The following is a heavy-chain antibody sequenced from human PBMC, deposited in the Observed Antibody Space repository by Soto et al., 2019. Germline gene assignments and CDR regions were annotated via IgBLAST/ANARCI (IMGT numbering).Heavy chain of an antibody. CDR3: AKDLGQQWLAHHFDY. D-gene: IGHD6-19*01. V-gene: IGHV3-23*01. Sequence: EVQLLESGGGLVQPGGSLRLSCAASGFTFSSYAMSWVRQAPGKGLEWVSAISGSGGSTYYADSVKGRFTISRDNSKNTLYRQMNSLRAEDTAVYYCAKDLGQQWLAHHFDYWGQGTLVTVSS. CDR2: ISGSGGST. CDR1: GFTFSSYA. J-gene: IGHJ4*02.